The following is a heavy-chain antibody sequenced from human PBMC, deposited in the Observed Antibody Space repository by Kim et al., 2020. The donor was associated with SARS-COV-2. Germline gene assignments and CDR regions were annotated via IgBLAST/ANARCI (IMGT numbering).Heavy chain of an antibody. Sequence: GGSLRLSCAASGFTFSSYAMHWVRQAPGKGLEWVAVISYDGSNKYYADSVKGRFTISRDNSKNTLYLQMNSLRAEDTAVYYCASQYSSSWYYFDYWGQGTLVTVSS. CDR1: GFTFSSYA. V-gene: IGHV3-30*04. J-gene: IGHJ4*02. CDR2: ISYDGSNK. D-gene: IGHD6-13*01. CDR3: ASQYSSSWYYFDY.